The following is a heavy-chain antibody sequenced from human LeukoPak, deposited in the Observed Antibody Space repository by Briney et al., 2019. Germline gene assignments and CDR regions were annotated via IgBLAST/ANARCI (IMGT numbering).Heavy chain of an antibody. D-gene: IGHD2-2*02. J-gene: IGHJ4*02. V-gene: IGHV1-69*04. CDR1: GGTFSSYA. CDR2: IIPILGIA. Sequence: GASVKVSCKASGGTFSSYAISWVRQAPGQGLEWMGRIIPILGIANYAQKFQGRVTITADKSTSTAYMELSSLRSEDTAVYYCAKDGVFAAAIVYYFDYWGQGTLVTVSS. CDR3: AKDGVFAAAIVYYFDY.